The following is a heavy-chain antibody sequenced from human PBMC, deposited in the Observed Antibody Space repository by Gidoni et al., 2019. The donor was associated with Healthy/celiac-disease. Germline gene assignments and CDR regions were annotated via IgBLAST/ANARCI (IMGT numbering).Heavy chain of an antibody. V-gene: IGHV4-31*03. D-gene: IGHD3-10*01. CDR2: IYYSGST. Sequence: QVQLQESCPGLVKPSQTLSLTCTVSGGSISSGGYYWSWSRQHPGKGLEWIGYIYYSGSTYYNPSLKSRVTISVDTSKNQFSLKLSSVTAADTAVYYCARVLRMVRGVIDAFDIWGQGTMVTVSS. CDR1: GGSISSGGYY. CDR3: ARVLRMVRGVIDAFDI. J-gene: IGHJ3*02.